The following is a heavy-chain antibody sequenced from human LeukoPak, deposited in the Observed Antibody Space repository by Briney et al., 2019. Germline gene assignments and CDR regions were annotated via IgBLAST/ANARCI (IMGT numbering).Heavy chain of an antibody. CDR3: AREFEPGEMAILTDDY. J-gene: IGHJ4*02. CDR1: GYTFTGYY. D-gene: IGHD5-24*01. V-gene: IGHV1-2*02. Sequence: ASVTVSCKASGYTFTGYYMHWVRQAPGQGLEWMGWINPNSGGVNYAQKFQGRVTMTRGTSISTAYMELSRLRSDDTAVYYCAREFEPGEMAILTDDYWGPGNLFTVSS. CDR2: INPNSGGV.